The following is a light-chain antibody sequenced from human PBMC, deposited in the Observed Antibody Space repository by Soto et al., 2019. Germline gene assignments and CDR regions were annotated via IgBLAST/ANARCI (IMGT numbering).Light chain of an antibody. V-gene: IGLV1-51*01. CDR1: SSNIGSFY. Sequence: QSVLTQPPSVSAAPGQMVTISCSGSSSNIGSFYVSWYQQLPGTAPKLLIYDSNQRPSGIPDRFSGSRSDTSATLVITGLQTGDEADYYCGVWDDSTLDARYVFGTGTKVTVL. CDR2: DSN. CDR3: GVWDDSTLDARYV. J-gene: IGLJ1*01.